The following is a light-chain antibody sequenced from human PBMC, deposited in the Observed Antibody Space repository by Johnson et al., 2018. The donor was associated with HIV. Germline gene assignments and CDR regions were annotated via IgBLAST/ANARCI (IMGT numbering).Light chain of an antibody. CDR1: NSNIGNNY. CDR2: DNN. J-gene: IGLJ1*01. V-gene: IGLV1-51*01. CDR3: GTWGGV. Sequence: QPVLTQPPSVSAAPGQKVTISCSGSNSNIGNNYVSWYQQVPGTAPKLLIYDNNKRPSGIPDRFSGSKSGTSATLGITGLQTGDEADYYCGTWGGVFGAGTKVTVL.